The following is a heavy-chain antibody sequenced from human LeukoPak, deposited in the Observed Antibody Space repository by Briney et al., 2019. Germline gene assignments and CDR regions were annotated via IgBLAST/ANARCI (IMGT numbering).Heavy chain of an antibody. D-gene: IGHD3-10*01. CDR3: AKAARDGYYFDY. Sequence: AGGSLRLSCAASGFTFSSYGMNWVRQAPGKGLEWVSGICGSGGCTYYADSVKGRFTISRDNSKTTLYLQMNSLRAVDTAVFYCAKAARDGYYFDYWGQGILVTVSS. V-gene: IGHV3-23*01. CDR2: ICGSGGCT. J-gene: IGHJ4*02. CDR1: GFTFSSYG.